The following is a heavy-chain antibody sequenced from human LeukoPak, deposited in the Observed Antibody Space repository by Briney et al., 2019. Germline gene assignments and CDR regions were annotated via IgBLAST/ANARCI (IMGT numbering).Heavy chain of an antibody. CDR3: AGGDYYDSSGYYYGPFDY. Sequence: ASVKVSCKASGGTFSSYAISWVRQAPGQGLEWMGWISAYNGNTNYAQKLQGRVTMTTDTSTSTAYMELRSLRSDDTAVYYCAGGDYYDSSGYYYGPFDYWGQGTLVTVSS. CDR1: GGTFSSYA. D-gene: IGHD3-22*01. CDR2: ISAYNGNT. J-gene: IGHJ4*02. V-gene: IGHV1-18*01.